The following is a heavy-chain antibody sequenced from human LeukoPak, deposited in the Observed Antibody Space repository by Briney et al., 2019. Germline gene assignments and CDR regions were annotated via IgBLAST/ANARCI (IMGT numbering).Heavy chain of an antibody. V-gene: IGHV3-30*04. CDR2: ISYDGSNK. D-gene: IGHD4-23*01. J-gene: IGHJ3*02. CDR1: GFTFSSYA. CDR3: ARFPNTLTVVTPDAFDI. Sequence: GGSLRLSCAASGFTFSSYAMHWVRQAPGKGLEWVAVISYDGSNKYYADSVKGRFTISRDHSKNTLYLQMNSLRAEDTAVYYCARFPNTLTVVTPDAFDIWGQGTTVTVPS.